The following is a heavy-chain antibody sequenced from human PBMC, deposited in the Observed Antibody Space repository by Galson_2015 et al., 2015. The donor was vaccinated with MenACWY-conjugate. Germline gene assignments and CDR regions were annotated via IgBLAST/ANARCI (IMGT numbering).Heavy chain of an antibody. Sequence: QSGAEVKKPGESLKISCKGSGYTFTTYWIAWVRQMPGKGLEWVGLISPIDSKTRYSPALEGRVTISADNSITTAYLQWNSLQASDTAMYYCARHPPGGRGMDVWGQGTTVTVSS. J-gene: IGHJ6*02. CDR1: GYTFTTYW. CDR2: ISPIDSKT. V-gene: IGHV5-51*01. CDR3: ARHPPGGRGMDV. D-gene: IGHD1-26*01.